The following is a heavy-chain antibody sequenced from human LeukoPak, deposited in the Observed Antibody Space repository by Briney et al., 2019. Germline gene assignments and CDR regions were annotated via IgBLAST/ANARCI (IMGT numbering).Heavy chain of an antibody. D-gene: IGHD6-19*01. J-gene: IGHJ4*02. CDR3: ARGTYSSGWYPDYFDY. CDR2: IKQDGSDK. V-gene: IGHV3-7*03. Sequence: GGSLRLSCVASGFTFSDYWMSWVRQAPGKGLEWVANIKQDGSDKHYADSMKGRFTISRDNAKDSLYLQMNSLRAEDTAVYFCARGTYSSGWYPDYFDYWGQGTLVTVSS. CDR1: GFTFSDYW.